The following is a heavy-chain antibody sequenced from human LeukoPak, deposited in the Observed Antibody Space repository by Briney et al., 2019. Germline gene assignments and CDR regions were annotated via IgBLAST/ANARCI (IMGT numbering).Heavy chain of an antibody. V-gene: IGHV4-34*01. Sequence: PSETLSLTCAVYGGSFSGYYWSWIRQPPGKGLEWIGEINHSGSTNYNPSLKSRVTISVDTSKNQFSLKLSSVTAADTAVYYCVRVRTGTSCYDYWGQGTLVTVSP. CDR2: INHSGST. CDR3: VRVRTGTSCYDY. J-gene: IGHJ4*02. CDR1: GGSFSGYY. D-gene: IGHD2-2*01.